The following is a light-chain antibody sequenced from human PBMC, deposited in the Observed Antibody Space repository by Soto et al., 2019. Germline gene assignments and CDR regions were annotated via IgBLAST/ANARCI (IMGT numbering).Light chain of an antibody. V-gene: IGKV3-20*01. CDR1: QSVNSDF. J-gene: IGKJ2*01. CDR3: QQYGSSRYT. CDR2: GAS. Sequence: EIVLTQSPGTLSLSPGERATLSCRASQSVNSDFVAWYQQKPGQAPRLLIYGASSRGTDIPDRFSGSGSGADFTLTITRLEPEDFAVYYCQQYGSSRYTFGQGTKLEIK.